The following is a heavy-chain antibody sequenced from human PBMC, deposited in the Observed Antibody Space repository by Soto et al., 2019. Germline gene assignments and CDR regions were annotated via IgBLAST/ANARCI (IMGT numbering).Heavy chain of an antibody. CDR1: GFTFSSYA. Sequence: GGSLRLSCAASGFTFSSYAMSWVRQAPGRGLAWVSGISVSGGSTYYADSVKGRFTISRDNSKNTLYLQMNSLRAEDTAVYYCASNTRYDPPDYWGQGTLVTVSS. D-gene: IGHD3-16*01. CDR2: ISVSGGST. J-gene: IGHJ4*02. CDR3: ASNTRYDPPDY. V-gene: IGHV3-23*01.